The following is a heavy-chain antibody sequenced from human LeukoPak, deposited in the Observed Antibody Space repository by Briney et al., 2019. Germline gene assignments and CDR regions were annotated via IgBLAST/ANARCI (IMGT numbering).Heavy chain of an antibody. V-gene: IGHV4-4*07. J-gene: IGHJ5*02. D-gene: IGHD3-16*01. CDR3: ARDLPRENSYAYGDWFDP. Sequence: SETLSHSCSVSGVSISSYYGTWIRQPAGKGLEWIGRMYIGGTRNYNPSLKSRVTTSIQTSKNQFSLTLSSVTAADTAVYYCARDLPRENSYAYGDWFDPWGQGALGSVSS. CDR1: GVSISSYY. CDR2: MYIGGTR.